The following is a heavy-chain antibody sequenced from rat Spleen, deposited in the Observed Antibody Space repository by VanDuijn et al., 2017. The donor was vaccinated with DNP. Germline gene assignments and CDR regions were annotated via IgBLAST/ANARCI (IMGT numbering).Heavy chain of an antibody. D-gene: IGHD1-7*01. V-gene: IGHV2S75*01. Sequence: QVQLKESGPVLVQASETLSLTCTVSGFSLTNYGVIWVRQSPGKGLEWMGIIWGHGNTDYNSALKSRLSINRDTSKSQVFLKMNNLQTDDKAIYYCTRESWGYVMDAWGQGVSVTVSS. J-gene: IGHJ4*01. CDR3: TRESWGYVMDA. CDR1: GFSLTNYG. CDR2: IWGHGNT.